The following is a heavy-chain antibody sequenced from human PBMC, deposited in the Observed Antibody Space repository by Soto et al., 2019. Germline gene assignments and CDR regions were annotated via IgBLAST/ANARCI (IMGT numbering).Heavy chain of an antibody. V-gene: IGHV1-18*01. J-gene: IGHJ4*02. CDR1: GYTFTSYG. D-gene: IGHD3-22*01. Sequence: ASVQVSCKASGYTFTSYGISWVRQAPGQGLECMGWISAYNGNTNYAQKLQGRVTMTTDTSTSTAYMELRSLRSDDTAVYYCARDDSYLTSRLYYYDSSGYYYFDYWGQGTLVTVSS. CDR2: ISAYNGNT. CDR3: ARDDSYLTSRLYYYDSSGYYYFDY.